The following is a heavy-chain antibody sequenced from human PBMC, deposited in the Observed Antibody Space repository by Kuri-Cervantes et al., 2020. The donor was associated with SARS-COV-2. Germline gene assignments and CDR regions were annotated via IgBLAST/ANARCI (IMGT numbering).Heavy chain of an antibody. V-gene: IGHV3-48*02. CDR2: ISSSSSTI. CDR3: ARGQYTVLWSRHNWFDP. D-gene: IGHD3-10*01. Sequence: GGSLRLSCAASGFTFSSYSMNWVRQAPGKGLEWVSYISSSSSTIYYADSVKGRFTISRDNAKNSLYLQMSSLRDEDTAVYYCARGQYTVLWSRHNWFDPWGQGTLVTVSS. CDR1: GFTFSSYS. J-gene: IGHJ5*02.